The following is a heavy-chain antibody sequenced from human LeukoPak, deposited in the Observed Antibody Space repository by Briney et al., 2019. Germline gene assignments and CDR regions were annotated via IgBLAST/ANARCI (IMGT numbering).Heavy chain of an antibody. CDR3: VRDDFDI. Sequence: KGLEWIGSIYYSGSTYYNPSLKSRVTISVDTSKNQFSLKLSSVTAADTAVYYCVRDDFDIWGQGTMVTVSS. CDR2: IYYSGST. J-gene: IGHJ3*02. V-gene: IGHV4-39*07.